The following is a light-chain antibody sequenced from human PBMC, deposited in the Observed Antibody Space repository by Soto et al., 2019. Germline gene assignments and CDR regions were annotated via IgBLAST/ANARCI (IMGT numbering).Light chain of an antibody. V-gene: IGLV2-14*01. CDR2: EVS. CDR1: SSDVGGYNY. Sequence: QSVLTQPASVSGSPGQSITISCTGTSSDVGGYNYVSWYQQHPGKAPKLMIYEVSNRPPGVSNRFSGSKSGNTASLTISGLQAEDEADYYCSSYTSSSLEVFGTGTKVTVL. J-gene: IGLJ1*01. CDR3: SSYTSSSLEV.